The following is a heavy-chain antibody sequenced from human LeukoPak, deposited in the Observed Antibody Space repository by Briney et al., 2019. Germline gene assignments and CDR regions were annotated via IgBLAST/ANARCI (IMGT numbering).Heavy chain of an antibody. Sequence: SETLPLTCAVYGGSFSGYYWSWIRQPPGKGLEWIGEINHSGSTNYNPSLKSRVTISVDTSKNQFSLKLSSVTAADTAVYYCARAAVAATPVNWFDPWGQGTLVTVSS. J-gene: IGHJ5*02. D-gene: IGHD2-15*01. CDR2: INHSGST. CDR3: ARAAVAATPVNWFDP. V-gene: IGHV4-34*01. CDR1: GGSFSGYY.